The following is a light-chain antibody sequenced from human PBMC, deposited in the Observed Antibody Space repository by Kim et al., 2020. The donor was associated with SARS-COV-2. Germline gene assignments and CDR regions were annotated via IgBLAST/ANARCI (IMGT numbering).Light chain of an antibody. CDR2: EVT. CDR1: SSDVGGYNS. CDR3: NSYAGNNLWV. Sequence: QSALTHPPSASGSPGQSVTISCTGTSSDVGGYNSVSWYQQHPGKAPKLVIYEVTKRPAGVPDRFSASKSGNTASLTVSGLQSDDEADYYCNSYAGNNLWVFGGGTQLTVL. J-gene: IGLJ3*02. V-gene: IGLV2-8*01.